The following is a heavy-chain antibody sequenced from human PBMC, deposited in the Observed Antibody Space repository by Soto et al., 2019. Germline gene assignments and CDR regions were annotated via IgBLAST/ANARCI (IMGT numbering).Heavy chain of an antibody. J-gene: IGHJ4*02. V-gene: IGHV3-7*01. CDR3: ARDYDKTSDY. Sequence: PGGSLRLSCAAAGFIFSSYWMSWVRQAPGKGLEWVANIKQDGSEKYYVDSVKGRFTISRDNAKNSLYLQMNSLRAEDTAVYYCARDYDKTSDYWGQGTLVNVS. D-gene: IGHD3-9*01. CDR2: IKQDGSEK. CDR1: GFIFSSYW.